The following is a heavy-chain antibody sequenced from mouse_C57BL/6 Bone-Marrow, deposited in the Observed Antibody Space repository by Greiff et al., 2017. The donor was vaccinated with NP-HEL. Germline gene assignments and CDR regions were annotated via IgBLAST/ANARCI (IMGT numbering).Heavy chain of an antibody. V-gene: IGHV1-69*01. CDR3: ARGGYDYDIGY. J-gene: IGHJ2*01. D-gene: IGHD2-4*01. Sequence: QVQLKQPGAELVMPGASVKLSCKASGYTFTSYWMHWVKQRPGQGLEWIGEIDPSDSYTNYNQKFKGKSTLTVDKSSSTAYMQLSSLTSEDSAVYYCARGGYDYDIGYWGQGTTLTVSS. CDR2: IDPSDSYT. CDR1: GYTFTSYW.